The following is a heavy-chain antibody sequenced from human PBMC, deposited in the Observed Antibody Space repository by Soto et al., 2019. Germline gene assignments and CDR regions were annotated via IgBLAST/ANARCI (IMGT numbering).Heavy chain of an antibody. CDR2: ISTSSSYI. J-gene: IGHJ4*02. D-gene: IGHD4-17*01. Sequence: EVQLVESGGGLVKPGGSLRLSCAASGFTLSVYSMNWVRQAPGKGLEWVSSISTSSSYIHYADSVKGRFTISRDNAENSLYLQMNSLRAEDTAIYYCARETPLHPDYGGNPFSDYWGQGTLVTVSS. V-gene: IGHV3-21*01. CDR3: ARETPLHPDYGGNPFSDY. CDR1: GFTLSVYS.